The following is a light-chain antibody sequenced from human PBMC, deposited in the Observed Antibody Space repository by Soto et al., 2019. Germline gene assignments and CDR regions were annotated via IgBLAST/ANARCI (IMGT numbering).Light chain of an antibody. CDR2: SVS. V-gene: IGKV3-15*01. J-gene: IGKJ5*01. CDR3: QVRTNWSIA. Sequence: EIVMTQSPATLSVSPGERATLSCRASQSVGSDLAWYQQKPGQAPRLVIYSVSSRDTDIPDRFSGSGSGTDFTLTINNLEPEDFAVYYCQVRTNWSIAFGRGTRWRL. CDR1: QSVGSD.